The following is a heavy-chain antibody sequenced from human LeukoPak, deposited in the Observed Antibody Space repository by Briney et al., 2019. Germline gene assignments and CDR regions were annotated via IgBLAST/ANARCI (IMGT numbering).Heavy chain of an antibody. D-gene: IGHD1-1*01. CDR1: GGSFTITNPY. Sequence: PSETLSLTCSVSGGSFTITNPYWVWIRQAPGKTLEWIVSMNYGGRISYNPSLKRRVSMSVDTSRDQVSLKVNSVTAADTAVYFCARGRVSSSTWYSTYYYYFYMDVWGKGTTVTVSS. J-gene: IGHJ6*03. CDR2: MNYGGRI. CDR3: ARGRVSSSTWYSTYYYYFYMDV. V-gene: IGHV4-39*07.